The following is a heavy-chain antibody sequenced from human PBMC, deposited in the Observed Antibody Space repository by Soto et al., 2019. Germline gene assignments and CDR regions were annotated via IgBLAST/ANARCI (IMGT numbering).Heavy chain of an antibody. CDR1: GFTFSDAW. CDR2: IKSKSDGGTT. Sequence: GGSLRLSCAASGFTFSDAWMSWVRQAPGKGLDWVGRIKSKSDGGTTEYAAPVRGRFTISRDDSKNTWYLQMNSLKTEDTAVYYCTTDLLLIAVVVGCTGYFNPLGQGTPVTVFS. CDR3: TTDLLLIAVVVGCTGYFNP. V-gene: IGHV3-15*01. J-gene: IGHJ5*01. D-gene: IGHD2-21*01.